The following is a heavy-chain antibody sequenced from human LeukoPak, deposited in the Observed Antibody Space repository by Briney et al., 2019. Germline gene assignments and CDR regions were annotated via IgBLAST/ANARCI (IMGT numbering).Heavy chain of an antibody. J-gene: IGHJ4*02. D-gene: IGHD4-17*01. V-gene: IGHV4-34*01. CDR3: ARLTPTHDYGDYEVDY. Sequence: PSETLSLTCAVYGGSFSGYYWSWIRQPPGKGLEWIGEINHSGSTNYNPSLKSRVTISVDTSKNQFSLKLSSVTAADTAVYYCARLTPTHDYGDYEVDYWGQGTLVTVSS. CDR1: GGSFSGYY. CDR2: INHSGST.